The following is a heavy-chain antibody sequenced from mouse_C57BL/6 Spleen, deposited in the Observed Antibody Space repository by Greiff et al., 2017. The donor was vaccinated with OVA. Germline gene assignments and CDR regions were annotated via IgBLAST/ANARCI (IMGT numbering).Heavy chain of an antibody. CDR2: ISYDGSN. V-gene: IGHV3-6*01. J-gene: IGHJ3*01. D-gene: IGHD1-1*02. CDR3: ARGGDWYLEFAY. CDR1: GYSITSGYY. Sequence: EVQLVESGPGLMKPSQSLSLTCSVTGYSITSGYYWNWIRQFPGNKLEWMGYISYDGSNNYNPSLKNRISITRDTSKNQFFLKLNSVTTEDTATYYCARGGDWYLEFAYWGQGTLVTVSA.